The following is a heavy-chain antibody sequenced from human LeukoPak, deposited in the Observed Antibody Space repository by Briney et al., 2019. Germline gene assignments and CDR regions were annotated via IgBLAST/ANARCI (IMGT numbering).Heavy chain of an antibody. CDR2: ISGSGGST. Sequence: PGGSLRLSCAASAFKFTFSKSGMHWVRQAPGKGLEWVSAISGSGGSTYYADSVKGRFTISRDNSKNTLYLQMNSLRAEDTAVYYCAKVESSGYIFDYWGQGTLVTVSS. J-gene: IGHJ4*02. CDR3: AKVESSGYIFDY. D-gene: IGHD6-19*01. V-gene: IGHV3-23*01. CDR1: AFKFTFSKSG.